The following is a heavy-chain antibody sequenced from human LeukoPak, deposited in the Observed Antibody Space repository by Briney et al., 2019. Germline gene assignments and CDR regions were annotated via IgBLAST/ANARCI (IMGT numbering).Heavy chain of an antibody. CDR3: ARRQLLWFGELGGRNRLASFDP. D-gene: IGHD3-10*01. Sequence: SETLSLTCAVYGGSFSGYYWSWIRQPPGKGLEWIGEINHSGSTNYNPSLKSRVTISVDTSKNQFSLKLSSVTAADTAVYYCARRQLLWFGELGGRNRLASFDPWGQGTLVTVSS. J-gene: IGHJ5*02. CDR1: GGSFSGYY. CDR2: INHSGST. V-gene: IGHV4-34*01.